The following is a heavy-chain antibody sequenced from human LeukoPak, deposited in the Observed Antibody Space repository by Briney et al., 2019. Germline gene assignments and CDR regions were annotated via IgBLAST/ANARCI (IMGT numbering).Heavy chain of an antibody. D-gene: IGHD2-21*02. J-gene: IGHJ5*02. V-gene: IGHV1-2*02. Sequence: ASVKVSCKASGYTFTGYYMHWVRRAPGQGLEWMGWINPNSGGTNYAQKFQGRVTMTRDTSISTAYMELSSLRSEDTAVYYCARGHCGGDCYSRGYDWFDPWGQGTLDTVSS. CDR2: INPNSGGT. CDR3: ARGHCGGDCYSRGYDWFDP. CDR1: GYTFTGYY.